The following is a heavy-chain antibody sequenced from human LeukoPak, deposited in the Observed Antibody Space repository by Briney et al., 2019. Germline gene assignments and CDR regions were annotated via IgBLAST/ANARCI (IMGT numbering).Heavy chain of an antibody. CDR2: ISYDGSNK. Sequence: GGSLRLSCAASGFTFSSYAMHWVRQAPGKGLEWVAVISYDGSNKYYADSVKGRLTISRDNSKNTLYLQMNSLRAEDTAVYYCASLGSSGWGAPFDYWGQGTLVTVSS. CDR3: ASLGSSGWGAPFDY. J-gene: IGHJ4*02. D-gene: IGHD6-19*01. CDR1: GFTFSSYA. V-gene: IGHV3-30-3*01.